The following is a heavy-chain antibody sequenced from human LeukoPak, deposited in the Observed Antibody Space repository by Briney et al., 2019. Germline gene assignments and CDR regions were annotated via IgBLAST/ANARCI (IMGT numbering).Heavy chain of an antibody. CDR3: ARDQPTGPDYYYYYMDV. Sequence: SETLSLTCAVSGGSISSSNWWSWVRQPPGKGLEWIGEIYHSGSTNYNPSLKSRVTISVDKSKNQFSLKLSSMTAADTAVYYCARDQPTGPDYYYYYMDVWGKGTTVTVSS. V-gene: IGHV4-4*02. CDR1: GGSISSSNW. CDR2: IYHSGST. J-gene: IGHJ6*03.